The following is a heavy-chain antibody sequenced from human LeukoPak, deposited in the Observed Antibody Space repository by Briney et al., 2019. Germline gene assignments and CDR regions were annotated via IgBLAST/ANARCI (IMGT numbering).Heavy chain of an antibody. J-gene: IGHJ3*02. CDR3: AALTGGDDAFGI. Sequence: SETLSLTCTVSGGSISSYYWSWIRQPPGKGLEWIGYIFYTGSTNYNPSLKSRVTISVLTSKNRFSLKLSSVTAADTAVYYCAALTGGDDAFGIWGQGTMVIVSS. V-gene: IGHV4-59*01. D-gene: IGHD4-23*01. CDR1: GGSISSYY. CDR2: IFYTGST.